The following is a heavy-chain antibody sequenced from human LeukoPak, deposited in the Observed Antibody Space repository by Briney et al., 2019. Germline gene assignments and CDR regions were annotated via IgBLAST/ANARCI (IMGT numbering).Heavy chain of an antibody. CDR3: ARGRGGWLNYYYYYMDV. V-gene: IGHV4-39*07. J-gene: IGHJ6*03. D-gene: IGHD6-19*01. CDR2: INHSGST. CDR1: GGSISSSSYY. Sequence: SETLSLTCTVSGGSISSSSYYWSWIRQPPGKGLEWIGEINHSGSTNYNPSLKSRVTISVDTSKNQFSLKLSSVTAADTAVYYCARGRGGWLNYYYYYMDVWRKGTTVTVSS.